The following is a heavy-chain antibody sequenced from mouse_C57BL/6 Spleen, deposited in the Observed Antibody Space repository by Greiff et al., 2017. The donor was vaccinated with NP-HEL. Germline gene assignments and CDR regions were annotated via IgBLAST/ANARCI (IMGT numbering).Heavy chain of an antibody. CDR1: GYTFTSYT. CDR2: INPSSGYT. CDR3: AVRGLGGYFDY. D-gene: IGHD4-1*01. Sequence: VQLQQSGAELARPGASVKMSCKASGYTFTSYTMHWVKQRPGQGLEWIGYINPSSGYTKYNQKFKDKATLTADKSSSTAYMQLSSLTSEDSAVYYCAVRGLGGYFDYWGQGTTLTVSS. V-gene: IGHV1-4*01. J-gene: IGHJ2*01.